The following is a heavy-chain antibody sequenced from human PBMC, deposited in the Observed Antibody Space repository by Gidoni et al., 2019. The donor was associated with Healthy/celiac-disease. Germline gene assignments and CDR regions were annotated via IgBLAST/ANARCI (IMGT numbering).Heavy chain of an antibody. CDR3: AAYRCGGDCYSARAFDI. CDR2: IIPIFGTA. V-gene: IGHV1-69*01. D-gene: IGHD2-21*02. Sequence: QVQLVQSGAEVKKPGSSVKVSCKASGGTFSSYAISWVRQAPGQGLEWMGGIIPIFGTANYAQKFQGRVTITADESTSTAYMELSSLRSEDTAVYYCAAYRCGGDCYSARAFDIWGQGTMVTVSS. J-gene: IGHJ3*02. CDR1: GGTFSSYA.